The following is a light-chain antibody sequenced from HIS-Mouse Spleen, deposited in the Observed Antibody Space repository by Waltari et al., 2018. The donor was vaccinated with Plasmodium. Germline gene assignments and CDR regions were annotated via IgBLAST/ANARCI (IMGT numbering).Light chain of an antibody. CDR3: QQYGSSGT. CDR1: QRVSSN. CDR2: GAS. Sequence: EIVMTQSPATLSVSPGERATLSCRASQRVSSNLAWYQQKPGQAPRLLIYGASSRATGTPDRFSGSGSGTDFTLTISRLEPEDFAVYYCQQYGSSGTFGQGTKVEIK. V-gene: IGKV3-20*01. J-gene: IGKJ1*01.